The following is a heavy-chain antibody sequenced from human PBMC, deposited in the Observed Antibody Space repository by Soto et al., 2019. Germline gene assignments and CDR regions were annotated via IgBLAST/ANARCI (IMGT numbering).Heavy chain of an antibody. CDR3: ARGSWSAIYYYYYMDV. J-gene: IGHJ6*03. CDR2: IYYSGST. D-gene: IGHD5-18*01. V-gene: IGHV4-59*01. CDR1: GGSISSYY. Sequence: SETLSLTCTVSGGSISSYYWSWIRQPPGKGLEWIGYIYYSGSTNYNPSLKSRVTISVDTSKNQFSLKLSSVTAADTAVYYCARGSWSAIYYYYYMDVSGKGTTITVSS.